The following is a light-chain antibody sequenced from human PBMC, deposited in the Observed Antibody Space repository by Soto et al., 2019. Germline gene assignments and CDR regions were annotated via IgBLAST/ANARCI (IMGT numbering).Light chain of an antibody. CDR1: TGAVTSGHY. CDR2: DTS. J-gene: IGLJ3*02. Sequence: QAVVTQEPSLTVSPGGTVTLTCGSSTGAVTSGHYPYWFQQKPGQAPRTLISDTSNRHSWTPARFSGSLLGGKAALTLSGAQPEDEAEYCCLLSHSGPWVFGGGTKLTVL. CDR3: LLSHSGPWV. V-gene: IGLV7-46*01.